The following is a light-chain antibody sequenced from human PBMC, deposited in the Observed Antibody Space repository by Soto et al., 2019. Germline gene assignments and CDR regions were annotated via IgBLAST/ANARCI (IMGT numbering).Light chain of an antibody. J-gene: IGKJ1*01. Sequence: DVVLTQSPDSLAVSLGERATINCKSSQGVLYSSNNMNYLAWYQQKAGQPPKLLIYWASTRESGVPDRFGGSGCGTEFTLSISRLLAEDVAVYYCQQYYSRTGKLGQGTTVDSK. CDR3: QQYYSRTGK. V-gene: IGKV4-1*01. CDR1: QGVLYSSNNMNY. CDR2: WAS.